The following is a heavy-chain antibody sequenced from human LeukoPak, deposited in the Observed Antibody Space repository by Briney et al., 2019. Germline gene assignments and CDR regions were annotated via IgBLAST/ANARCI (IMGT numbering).Heavy chain of an antibody. Sequence: GGSLRLSCAASGFTFSSYAMSWVRQAPGKGREWVSSVGSSCANIYYADSVKGRFTISRDNSKNTLYLQMYSLRAEDTAVYYCARERRYSSSWYKVGYYFDYWGQGTLVTVSS. CDR1: GFTFSSYA. CDR2: VGSSCANI. V-gene: IGHV3-23*01. CDR3: ARERRYSSSWYKVGYYFDY. J-gene: IGHJ4*02. D-gene: IGHD6-13*01.